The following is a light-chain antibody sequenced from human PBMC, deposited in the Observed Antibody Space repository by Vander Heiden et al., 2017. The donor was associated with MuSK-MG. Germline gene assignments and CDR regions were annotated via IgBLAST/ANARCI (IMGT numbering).Light chain of an antibody. CDR1: STDAGGYNY. Sequence: QSALTQPRSVSGSPGQSVTISCTGTSTDAGGYNYVSWYQKNPGKSTNLMIYDVSKRPSGVPDRFSGSKSGNTASLTISGRQAEDEADYYCCSDAGSYTYVFGTGTKVTVL. J-gene: IGLJ1*01. CDR3: CSDAGSYTYV. V-gene: IGLV2-11*01. CDR2: DVS.